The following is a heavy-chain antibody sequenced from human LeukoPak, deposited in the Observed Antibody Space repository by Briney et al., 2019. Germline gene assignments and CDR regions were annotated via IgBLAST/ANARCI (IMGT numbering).Heavy chain of an antibody. CDR2: IKSKTDGGTT. CDR3: SRNYHTYYFDY. V-gene: IGHV3-15*01. D-gene: IGHD1-7*01. J-gene: IGHJ4*02. CDR1: GFTFSNAW. Sequence: GGSLRLSCAASGFTFSNAWMTWVRQAPGKGLEWVSRIKSKTDGGTTDYASPVKDRFTISRDDSKNTLYLQMNSLKTEDTAVYYCSRNYHTYYFDYWGQGTLVTVSS.